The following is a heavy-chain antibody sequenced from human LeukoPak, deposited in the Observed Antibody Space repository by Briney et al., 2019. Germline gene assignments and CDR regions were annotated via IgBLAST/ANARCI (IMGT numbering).Heavy chain of an antibody. Sequence: SVKVSCKASGGTFSSYAISWVRQAPGQGLEWMGEIIPIFGTANYAQKFQGRVTITTDESTSTAYMELSSLRSEDTAVYYCARAPPHCSSTSCPVYGAFDIWGQGTMVAVSS. V-gene: IGHV1-69*05. J-gene: IGHJ3*02. CDR1: GGTFSSYA. D-gene: IGHD2-2*01. CDR3: ARAPPHCSSTSCPVYGAFDI. CDR2: IIPIFGTA.